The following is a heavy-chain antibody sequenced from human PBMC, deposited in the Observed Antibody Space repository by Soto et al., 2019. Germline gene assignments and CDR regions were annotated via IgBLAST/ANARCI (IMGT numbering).Heavy chain of an antibody. CDR3: ASRDIVVVVAATGGGYMEV. D-gene: IGHD2-15*01. CDR1: GFTFSSYS. CDR2: ISSSSSYI. Sequence: GGSLRLSCAASGFTFSSYSMNWVRQAPGKGLEWVSSISSSSSYIYYVDSVKGRFTISRDNAKNSLYLQMNSLRAEDTAVYYCASRDIVVVVAATGGGYMEVWGKGTTVTVYS. V-gene: IGHV3-21*01. J-gene: IGHJ6*03.